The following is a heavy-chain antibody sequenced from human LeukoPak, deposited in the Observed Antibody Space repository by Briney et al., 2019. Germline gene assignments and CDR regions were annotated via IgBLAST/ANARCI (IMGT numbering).Heavy chain of an antibody. V-gene: IGHV4-59*08. CDR1: GGSISSYY. CDR2: IYYSGST. CDR3: AGSITMIGTLDP. Sequence: SETLPLTCTVSGGSISSYYWSWIRQPPGKGLEWIGYIYYSGSTNYDPSLKSRVAISVDTSKNQFSLKLSSVTAADTAVYYCAGSITMIGTLDPWGQGTLVTVSS. D-gene: IGHD3-22*01. J-gene: IGHJ5*02.